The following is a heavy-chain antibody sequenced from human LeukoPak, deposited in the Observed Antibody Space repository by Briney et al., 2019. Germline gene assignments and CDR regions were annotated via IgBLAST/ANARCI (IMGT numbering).Heavy chain of an antibody. CDR1: GGSFSGYY. CDR3: ARGRRTVRFDY. Sequence: PSETLSLTCAVYGGSFSGYYWSWIRQPPGKGLEWIGEINHSGSTNYNPSLKSRVTISVDTSKNQFSLKLSSVTAADTAVYYCARGRRTVRFDYWGQGTLVTVSS. V-gene: IGHV4-34*01. D-gene: IGHD6-6*01. CDR2: INHSGST. J-gene: IGHJ4*02.